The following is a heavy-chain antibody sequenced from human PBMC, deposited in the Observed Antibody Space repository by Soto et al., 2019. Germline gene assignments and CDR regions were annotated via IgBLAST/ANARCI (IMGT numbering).Heavy chain of an antibody. CDR1: GFTVSSNY. Sequence: EVQLVESGGGLIQPGGSLRLSCAASGFTVSSNYMSWVRQAPGKGLEWVSVIYSGGSTYYADSVKGRFTISRDNSTHALYLQMNRLRAEDTAVYYGAREPRLDCGDVYYYYGMDGWGQGTTVTVSS. D-gene: IGHD4-17*01. CDR2: IYSGGST. J-gene: IGHJ6*02. V-gene: IGHV3-53*01. CDR3: AREPRLDCGDVYYYYGMDG.